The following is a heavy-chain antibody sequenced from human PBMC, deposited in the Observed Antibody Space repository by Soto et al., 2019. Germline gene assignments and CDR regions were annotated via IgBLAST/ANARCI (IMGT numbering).Heavy chain of an antibody. CDR3: AKDLTECWFDP. CDR1: GFTFSSYA. D-gene: IGHD3-3*01. Sequence: GGSLRLSCAASGFTFSSYAMSWVRQAPGKGLEWVSAISGSGGSTYYADSVKGRFTISRDNHKNTLYRQMNSLRAEDTAVYYCAKDLTECWFDPWGQGTLVTVSS. J-gene: IGHJ5*02. V-gene: IGHV3-23*01. CDR2: ISGSGGST.